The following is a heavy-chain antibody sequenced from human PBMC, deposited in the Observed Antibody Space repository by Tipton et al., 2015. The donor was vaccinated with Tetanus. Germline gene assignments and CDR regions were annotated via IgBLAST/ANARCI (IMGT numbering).Heavy chain of an antibody. CDR3: ARATSTGPAYNWFDP. CDR2: IKQDGNEK. CDR1: GFDFRSDW. J-gene: IGHJ5*02. D-gene: IGHD2-8*02. V-gene: IGHV3-7*03. Sequence: QLVQSGGAWVQPGGSLRLSCAASGFDFRSDWMTWVRQAPGKGLEWVANIKQDGNEKYHVDSVKGRFTISRDNGKNLLYLQMNSLRVEDTAVYYCARATSTGPAYNWFDPWGQGTLVTVSS.